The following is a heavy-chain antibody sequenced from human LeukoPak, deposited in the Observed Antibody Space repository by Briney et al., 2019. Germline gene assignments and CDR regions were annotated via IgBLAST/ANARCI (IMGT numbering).Heavy chain of an antibody. CDR2: IFYSGTT. J-gene: IGHJ4*02. D-gene: IGHD6-13*01. Sequence: SETLSLTCTVSGGSISSTTDYWGWIRQPPGKGLEWIGSIFYSGTTYYNPSLKSRVTISVDTSMNQFSLKLSSVTAADTAVYYCARALSSSWALFDYWGPGTLVTVSS. CDR1: GGSISSTTDY. CDR3: ARALSSSWALFDY. V-gene: IGHV4-39*01.